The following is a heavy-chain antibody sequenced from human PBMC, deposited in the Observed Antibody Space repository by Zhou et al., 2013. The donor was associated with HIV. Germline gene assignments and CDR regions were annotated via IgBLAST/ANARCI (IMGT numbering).Heavy chain of an antibody. Sequence: QVQLLQSGSEVKKPGASVKVSCRLSGFTLTDLSIHWVRQAPGSGLEWVGRFDPENRDTTYAQRFQGRVVMTGETSIDTAYIEVISLTSDDTAVYYCARALSTRWNAGGYYYMDVWGRGTTVTVSS. J-gene: IGHJ6*03. CDR2: FDPENRDT. D-gene: IGHD1-1*01. CDR3: ARALSTRWNAGGYYYMDV. V-gene: IGHV1-24*01. CDR1: GFTLTDLS.